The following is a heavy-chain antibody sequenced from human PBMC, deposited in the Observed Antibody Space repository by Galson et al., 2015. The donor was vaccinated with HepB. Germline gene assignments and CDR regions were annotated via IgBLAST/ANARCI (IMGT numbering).Heavy chain of an antibody. V-gene: IGHV1-18*01. CDR3: GSDGLTYSTTSH. CDR1: GYPFTGYG. CDR2: IDDHHGNK. Sequence: SVKVSCKASGYPFTGYGMRWIRQAPGQGLEWVGRIDDHHGNKNYAQKLQGRVTLTTESSTKTAYMELRCLTSDQTGVYYCGSDGLTYSTTSHWGQGTLVTVSS. J-gene: IGHJ4*02. D-gene: IGHD6-13*01.